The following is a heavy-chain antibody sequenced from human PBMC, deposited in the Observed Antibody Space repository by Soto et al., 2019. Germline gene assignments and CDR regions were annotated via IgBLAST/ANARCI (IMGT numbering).Heavy chain of an antibody. CDR1: GVTLSSYW. J-gene: IGHJ2*01. CDR3: ARDWGSGLGYFDL. Sequence: GGSLRLSCAASGVTLSSYWMSWVRQAPGKGLEWVANIKQDGSEKYYVDSVKGRFTISRDNAKNSLYLQMNSLRAEDTAVYYCARDWGSGLGYFDLWGRGTLVTVPQ. D-gene: IGHD6-19*01. V-gene: IGHV3-7*04. CDR2: IKQDGSEK.